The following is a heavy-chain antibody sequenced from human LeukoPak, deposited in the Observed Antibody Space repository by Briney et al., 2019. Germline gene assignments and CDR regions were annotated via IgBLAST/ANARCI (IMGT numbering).Heavy chain of an antibody. J-gene: IGHJ4*02. CDR2: INQDGSKK. Sequence: PGGSLRLSCAASGFTFSNSWVTWVRQAPGKGLEWVANINQDGSKKTYVDSVKGRFSISRDNAKNSLYLQMNSLRAEDTAVYYCATAPAAADSCWGQGTLVAVSS. CDR1: GFTFSNSW. CDR3: ATAPAAADSC. D-gene: IGHD6-25*01. V-gene: IGHV3-7*01.